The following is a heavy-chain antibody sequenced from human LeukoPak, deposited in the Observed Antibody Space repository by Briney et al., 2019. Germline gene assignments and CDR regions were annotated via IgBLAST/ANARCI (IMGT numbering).Heavy chain of an antibody. CDR1: GGTFSSYA. CDR2: IIPIFGTA. J-gene: IGHJ4*02. D-gene: IGHD3-22*01. V-gene: IGHV1-69*05. CDR3: AREGFTMIVVEMSGIFDY. Sequence: SVKVSCKASGGTFSSYAISWVRQAPGQGLEWMGRIIPIFGTASYAQKFQGRVTITTDESTSTAYMELSSLRSEDTAVYYCAREGFTMIVVEMSGIFDYWGQGTLVTVSS.